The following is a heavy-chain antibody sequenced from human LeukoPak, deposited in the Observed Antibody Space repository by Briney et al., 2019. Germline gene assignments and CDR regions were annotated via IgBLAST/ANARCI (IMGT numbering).Heavy chain of an antibody. CDR1: GFTFSSYS. Sequence: GGSLRLSCAASGFTFSSYSMNWVRQAPGKGLEWVSYISSSSSTIYYADSVKGRFTISRDNSKNTLYLQMNSLRAEDTAVYYCARDSRRYGSGSFCMDVWGQGTTVTVSS. CDR3: ARDSRRYGSGSFCMDV. CDR2: ISSSSSTI. J-gene: IGHJ6*02. D-gene: IGHD3-10*01. V-gene: IGHV3-48*01.